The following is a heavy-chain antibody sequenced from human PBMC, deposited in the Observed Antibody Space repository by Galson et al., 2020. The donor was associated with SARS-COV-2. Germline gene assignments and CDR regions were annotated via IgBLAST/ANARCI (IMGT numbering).Heavy chain of an antibody. CDR1: GFTFSSYG. J-gene: IGHJ6*03. Sequence: LSLTCAASGFTFSSYGMHWVRQAPGKGLEWVAVISYDGSNKYYADSVKGRFTISRDNSKNTLYLQMNSLRAEDTAVYYCAKDEKYYDFWSGYLSRGGGATYYYYYYMDVWGKGTTVTVSS. V-gene: IGHV3-30*18. CDR3: AKDEKYYDFWSGYLSRGGGATYYYYYYMDV. CDR2: ISYDGSNK. D-gene: IGHD3-3*01.